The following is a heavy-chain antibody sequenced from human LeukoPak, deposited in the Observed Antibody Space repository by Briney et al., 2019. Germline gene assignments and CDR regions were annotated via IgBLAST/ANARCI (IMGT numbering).Heavy chain of an antibody. CDR3: ARDRTMVRGVLKFDP. D-gene: IGHD3-10*01. V-gene: IGHV1-18*01. J-gene: IGHJ5*02. CDR2: ISAYNGNT. CDR1: GYTFTSYG. Sequence: GASVKVSCTASGYTFTSYGISWVRQAPGQGLEWLGWISAYNGNTNYAQKLQGRVTMTTDTSTSTAYMELRSLRSDDTAVYYCARDRTMVRGVLKFDPWGQGTLVTVSS.